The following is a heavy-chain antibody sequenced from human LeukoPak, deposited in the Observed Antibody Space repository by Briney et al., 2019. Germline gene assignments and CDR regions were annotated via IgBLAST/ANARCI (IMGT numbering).Heavy chain of an antibody. D-gene: IGHD3/OR15-3a*01. Sequence: GSVKVSCKASGYTFTSYDINWVRQATGQGLEWMGWMNPNSGNTGYAQKFQGRVTITADESTSTAYMELSSLRSEDTAVYYCARNRLSIGPYYFDYWGQGTLVTVSS. CDR3: ARNRLSIGPYYFDY. V-gene: IGHV1-8*01. J-gene: IGHJ4*02. CDR2: MNPNSGNT. CDR1: GYTFTSYD.